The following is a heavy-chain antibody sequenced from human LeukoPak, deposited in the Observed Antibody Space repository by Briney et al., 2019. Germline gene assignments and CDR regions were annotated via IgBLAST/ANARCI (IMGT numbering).Heavy chain of an antibody. CDR2: INWNGGST. CDR1: GFTFDDYG. D-gene: IGHD6-6*01. Sequence: PGGSLRLSCAASGFTFDDYGMSWVRQAPGKGLEWVSGINWNGGSTGYADSVKGRFTISRDNAKNSLYLQMNSLRAEDTAVYYCARDSKAARSFYYFDYWGQGTLVTVSS. V-gene: IGHV3-20*04. CDR3: ARDSKAARSFYYFDY. J-gene: IGHJ4*02.